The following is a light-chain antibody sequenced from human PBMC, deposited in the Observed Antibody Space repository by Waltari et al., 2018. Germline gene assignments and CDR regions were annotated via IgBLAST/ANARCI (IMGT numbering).Light chain of an antibody. CDR1: QSHVFSDGNSH. CDR3: MRGTPWPPS. J-gene: IGKJ1*01. Sequence: VVMPQSPPSLPVTLGQPASISCRSSQSHVFSDGNSHLNWFQQRPGQSPRRLIYEVSKRDSGVPERFSGSGSGSDFTLKISRVEAEDVGVYYCMRGTPWPPSFGQGTKVEIK. V-gene: IGKV2-30*01. CDR2: EVS.